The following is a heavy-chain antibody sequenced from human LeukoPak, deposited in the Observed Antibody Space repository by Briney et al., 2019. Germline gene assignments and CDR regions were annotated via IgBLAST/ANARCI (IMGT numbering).Heavy chain of an antibody. D-gene: IGHD4-17*01. V-gene: IGHV1-69-2*01. Sequence: ASVKVSCKVSGYTFTDYYMHWVQQAPGKGLEWMGLVDPEDGETIYAEKFQGRVTITADTSTDTAYMELSSLRSEDTAVYYCAKDIHGDYGGLDYWGQGTLVTVSS. CDR2: VDPEDGET. CDR3: AKDIHGDYGGLDY. CDR1: GYTFTDYY. J-gene: IGHJ4*02.